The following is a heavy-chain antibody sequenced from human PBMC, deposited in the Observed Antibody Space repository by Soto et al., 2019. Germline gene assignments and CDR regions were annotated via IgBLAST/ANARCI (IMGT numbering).Heavy chain of an antibody. Sequence: PSETLSLTCTVSGGSISSYYWSWIRQPPGKGLEWIGYIYYSGSTNYNPSLKSRVTISVDTSKNQFSLKLSSVTAADTAVYYCARSSSGYDYPIGAFDIWGQGTMVTVSS. CDR3: ARSSSGYDYPIGAFDI. J-gene: IGHJ3*02. CDR1: GGSISSYY. D-gene: IGHD5-12*01. CDR2: IYYSGST. V-gene: IGHV4-59*01.